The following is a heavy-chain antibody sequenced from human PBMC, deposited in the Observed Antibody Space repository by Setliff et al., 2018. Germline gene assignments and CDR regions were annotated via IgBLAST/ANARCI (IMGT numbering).Heavy chain of an antibody. CDR1: GYTFNSYG. CDR3: AGDRSLGATRRLAY. J-gene: IGHJ4*02. V-gene: IGHV1-18*01. CDR2: ISAYDGNT. D-gene: IGHD1-26*01. Sequence: GASVKVSCKASGYTFNSYGITWVRQAPGQGLEWTGWISAYDGNTKFAQNIQGRVTLTTDTPTSTAYMELRSLRSDDTAVYYCAGDRSLGATRRLAYWGQGTLVTVSS.